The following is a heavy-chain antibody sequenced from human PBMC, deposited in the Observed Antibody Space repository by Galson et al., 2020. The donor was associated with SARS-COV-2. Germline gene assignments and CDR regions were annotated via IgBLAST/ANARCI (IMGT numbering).Heavy chain of an antibody. CDR3: ARDGFGDPFYY. CDR2: INPSGGST. CDR1: GYTFTSYY. D-gene: IGHD3-10*01. Sequence: ASVKVSCKASGYTFTSYYMHWVRPAPGQGHEWMGIINPSGGSTSYAQKFQGRVTMTRDTSTSTVYMELSSLRSEDTAVYYCARDGFGDPFYYWGQGTLVTVSS. J-gene: IGHJ4*02. V-gene: IGHV1-46*01.